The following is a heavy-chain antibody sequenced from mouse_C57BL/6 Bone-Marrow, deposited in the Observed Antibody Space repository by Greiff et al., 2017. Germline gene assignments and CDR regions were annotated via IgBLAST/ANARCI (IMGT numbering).Heavy chain of an antibody. V-gene: IGHV1-64*01. D-gene: IGHD1-1*01. CDR2: IHPDSGST. J-gene: IGHJ1*03. Sequence: VQLQQPGAELVKPGASVKLSCKASGYTFTSYWMHWVKQRPGQGLEWIGMIHPDSGSTNYTETVKSKGTLTVDKYSSTAYMQLSSLTSEDSAVYCYARGHYYGSSSGWYFDVWGTGTTVTVSS. CDR3: ARGHYYGSSSGWYFDV. CDR1: GYTFTSYW.